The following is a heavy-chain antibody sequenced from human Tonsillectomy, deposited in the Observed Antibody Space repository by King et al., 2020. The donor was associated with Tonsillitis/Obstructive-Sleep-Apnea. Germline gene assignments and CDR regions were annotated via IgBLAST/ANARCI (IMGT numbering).Heavy chain of an antibody. CDR1: GFIFSHYG. CDR3: AKEEQYDQIDD. Sequence: QLVQSGGGVVQPGSSLRLSCAASGFIFSHYGMHWVRQSPGRGLEWVAAISYDGTNQYYADSVKGRFTVSRDSSKNTLYLQMKSLRVEDQAVYYCAKEEQYDQIDDCGQGILVTVSS. V-gene: IGHV3-30*18. J-gene: IGHJ4*02. CDR2: ISYDGTNQ. D-gene: IGHD1/OR15-1a*01.